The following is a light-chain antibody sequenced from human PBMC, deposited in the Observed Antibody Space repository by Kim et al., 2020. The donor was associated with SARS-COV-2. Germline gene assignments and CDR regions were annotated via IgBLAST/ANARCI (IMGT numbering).Light chain of an antibody. Sequence: DIQMTQSPSSLSASVGDRVTITCRASQDISRYLNWYQQKPGKAPKLLIYTASSLQSGVPSRFTGSGSETDFTLTISSLQPEYFATYYCQQTYRASRTFGQGTKVDIK. CDR3: QQTYRASRT. CDR1: QDISRY. V-gene: IGKV1-39*01. CDR2: TAS. J-gene: IGKJ1*01.